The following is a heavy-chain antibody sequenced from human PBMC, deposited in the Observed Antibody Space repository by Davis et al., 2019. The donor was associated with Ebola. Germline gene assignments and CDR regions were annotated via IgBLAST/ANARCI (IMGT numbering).Heavy chain of an antibody. V-gene: IGHV1-69*13. Sequence: SVKVSCKASGGTFSSYAISWVRQAPGQGLEWMGGIIPIFGTANYAQKFQGRVTITADESTSTAYMELSSLRSEDTAVYYCGRVGGGDIVVVPAALGAYYMDVWGKGTTVTVSS. D-gene: IGHD2-2*01. CDR3: GRVGGGDIVVVPAALGAYYMDV. CDR1: GGTFSSYA. J-gene: IGHJ6*03. CDR2: IIPIFGTA.